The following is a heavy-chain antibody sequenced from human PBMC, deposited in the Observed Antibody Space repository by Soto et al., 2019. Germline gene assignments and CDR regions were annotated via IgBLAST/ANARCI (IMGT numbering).Heavy chain of an antibody. CDR2: INGDGSTT. D-gene: IGHD3-3*01. CDR1: GFTISSYW. CDR3: TRDFYRMSFDY. Sequence: EVPLVESGGGLAQPGGSLRLSCAASGFTISSYWMHWLRQAPGKGLVWVSRINGDGSTTTYADSVKGRFTISRDNAQNTLYLQMNSLRAEDSAVYYCTRDFYRMSFDYWGQGSLVTVSS. J-gene: IGHJ4*02. V-gene: IGHV3-74*01.